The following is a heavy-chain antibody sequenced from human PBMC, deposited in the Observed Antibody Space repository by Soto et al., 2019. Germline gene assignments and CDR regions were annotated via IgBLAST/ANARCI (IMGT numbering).Heavy chain of an antibody. V-gene: IGHV4-39*01. D-gene: IGHD3-10*01. CDR2: IYYSGST. Sequence: SETLSLTCTVSGVSISSSSYYWGWIRQPPGKGLEWIGSIYYSGSTYYNPSPKSRVTISVDTSKNQFSLKLSSVTAADTAVYYCARLSGLGVRGVIITSYYYGMDVWGQGTTVTVSS. CDR1: GVSISSSSYY. J-gene: IGHJ6*02. CDR3: ARLSGLGVRGVIITSYYYGMDV.